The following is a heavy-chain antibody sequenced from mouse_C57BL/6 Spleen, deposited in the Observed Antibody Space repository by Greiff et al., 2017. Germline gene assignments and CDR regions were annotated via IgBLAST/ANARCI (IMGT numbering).Heavy chain of an antibody. J-gene: IGHJ2*01. CDR1: GYTFTSYW. CDR2: IHPNSGST. CDR3: ARYHYGSSLDY. V-gene: IGHV1-64*01. Sequence: VQLQQPGAELVKPGASVKLSCKASGYTFTSYWMHWVKQRPGQGLEWIGMIHPNSGSTNYNEKFKSKATLTVDKSSSTAYMQLSSLTSEDSAVYYCARYHYGSSLDYWGQGTTLTVSS. D-gene: IGHD1-1*01.